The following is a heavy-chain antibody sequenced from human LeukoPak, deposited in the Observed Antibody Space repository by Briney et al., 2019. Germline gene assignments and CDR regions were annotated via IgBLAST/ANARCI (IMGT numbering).Heavy chain of an antibody. D-gene: IGHD5-18*01. CDR3: AREGIQLWLRNYFDY. CDR2: IKQDGSEK. CDR1: GFTFSSYW. V-gene: IGHV3-7*01. J-gene: IGHJ4*02. Sequence: GGSLRLSCAASGFTFSSYWMSWVRQAPGKGLEWVANIKQDGSEKYYVDSVKGRFTISRDNAKNSPYLQMNSLRAEDTAVYYCAREGIQLWLRNYFDYWGQGTLVTVSS.